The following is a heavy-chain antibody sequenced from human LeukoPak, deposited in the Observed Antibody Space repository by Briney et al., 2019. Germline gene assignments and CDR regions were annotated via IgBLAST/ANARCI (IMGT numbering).Heavy chain of an antibody. Sequence: PGRSLRLSCAASRFTFSSYGMHWVRQAPGKGLEGVAVISYDGSNKYYADSVKGRFTISRDNSKNTLYLQMNSLRAEDTAVYYCARKSRDGYNYDSSGFFDYWGQGTLVTVSS. V-gene: IGHV3-30*03. J-gene: IGHJ4*02. CDR3: ARKSRDGYNYDSSGFFDY. D-gene: IGHD5-24*01. CDR1: RFTFSSYG. CDR2: ISYDGSNK.